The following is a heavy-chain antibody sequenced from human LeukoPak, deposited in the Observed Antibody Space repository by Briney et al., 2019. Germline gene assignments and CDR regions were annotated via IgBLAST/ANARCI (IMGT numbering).Heavy chain of an antibody. CDR1: GYTFTSYG. J-gene: IGHJ4*02. D-gene: IGHD6-6*01. Sequence: GASVKVSCKASGYTFTSYGISWVRQAPGQGLEWMGWISAYNGNTNYAQKLQGRVTMTTDTSTSTAYMELRSLRSDDTAVYYCARDPEYSSSSPTDYWDQGTLVTVSS. CDR2: ISAYNGNT. V-gene: IGHV1-18*01. CDR3: ARDPEYSSSSPTDY.